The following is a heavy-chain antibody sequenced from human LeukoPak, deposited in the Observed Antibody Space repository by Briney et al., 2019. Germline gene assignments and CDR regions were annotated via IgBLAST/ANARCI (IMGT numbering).Heavy chain of an antibody. Sequence: GGSLRLSCAASGLTFSSYWMSWVRQAPGKGLEWVANIKQDGSEKYYVDSVKGRFTISRDNAKNSLYLQMNSLRAEDTAVYYCARLGFLYYYYYGMDVWGQGTTVTVSS. V-gene: IGHV3-7*01. CDR2: IKQDGSEK. CDR1: GLTFSSYW. J-gene: IGHJ6*02. CDR3: ARLGFLYYYYYGMDV. D-gene: IGHD2-15*01.